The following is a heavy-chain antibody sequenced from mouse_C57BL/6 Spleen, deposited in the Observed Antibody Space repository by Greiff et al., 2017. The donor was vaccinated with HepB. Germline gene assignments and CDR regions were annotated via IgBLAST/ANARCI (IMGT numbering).Heavy chain of an antibody. Sequence: EVQLQQSVAELVRPGASVKLSCTASGFNIKNTYMHWVKQRPEQGLEWIGRIDPANGNTKYAPKFQGKATITADTSSNTAYLQLSSLTSADTAIYYCAGGITTVVANWYFDVWGTGTTVTVSS. CDR2: IDPANGNT. CDR3: AGGITTVVANWYFDV. V-gene: IGHV14-3*01. D-gene: IGHD1-1*01. J-gene: IGHJ1*03. CDR1: GFNIKNTY.